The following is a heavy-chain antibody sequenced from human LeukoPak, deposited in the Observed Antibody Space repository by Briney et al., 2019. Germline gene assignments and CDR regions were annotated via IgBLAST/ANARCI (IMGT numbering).Heavy chain of an antibody. Sequence: HPGGSLRLSCAASGFTFSSYAMTWVRQAPGKGLEWVSVISGSGGSTYYADFVKGRFTISRDNSKNTLYLQMNSLRAEDTAVYYCAKGVASSWTAFDIWGQGTMVTVSS. D-gene: IGHD6-13*01. CDR3: AKGVASSWTAFDI. CDR1: GFTFSSYA. V-gene: IGHV3-23*01. CDR2: ISGSGGST. J-gene: IGHJ3*02.